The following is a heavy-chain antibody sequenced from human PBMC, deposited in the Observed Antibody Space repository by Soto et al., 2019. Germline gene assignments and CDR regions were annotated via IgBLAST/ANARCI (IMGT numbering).Heavy chain of an antibody. J-gene: IGHJ4*02. CDR2: INPNSGGT. CDR1: GYTFTGYY. CDR3: ARTRYCSSTSCYSPLVY. V-gene: IGHV1-2*02. D-gene: IGHD2-2*01. Sequence: ASVKVSCKASGYTFTGYYMHWLRQSPGQGLEWMGWINPNSGGTNYAQKFQGRVTMTRDTSISTAYMELSRLRSDDTAVYYCARTRYCSSTSCYSPLVYWGQGTLVTVSS.